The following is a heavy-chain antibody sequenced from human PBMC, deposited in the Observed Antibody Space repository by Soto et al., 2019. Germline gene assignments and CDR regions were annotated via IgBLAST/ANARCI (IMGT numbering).Heavy chain of an antibody. Sequence: ASVKVSCKASGYTFTSYGISWVRQAPGQGLEWMGWISAYNGNTNYAQKLQGRVTMTTDTPTSTAYMELRSLRSDDTAVYYCARDNSYVEWFHGGWFDPWGQGTLVTVSS. D-gene: IGHD3-3*01. CDR1: GYTFTSYG. V-gene: IGHV1-18*04. J-gene: IGHJ5*02. CDR3: ARDNSYVEWFHGGWFDP. CDR2: ISAYNGNT.